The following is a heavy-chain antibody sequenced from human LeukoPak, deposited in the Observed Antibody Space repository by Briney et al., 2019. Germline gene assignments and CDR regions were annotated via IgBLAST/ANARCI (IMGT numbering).Heavy chain of an antibody. CDR1: GFTFDDYA. D-gene: IGHD3-16*01. Sequence: GGSLRLSCAASGFTFDDYAMHWVRQAPGKGLEWVSGISWNSGSIGYADSVKGRFTISRDNSKNTLYLQMNSLRAEDTAVYYCAKDMGYYYYYMDVWGKGTTVTVSS. V-gene: IGHV3-9*01. CDR3: AKDMGYYYYYMDV. CDR2: ISWNSGSI. J-gene: IGHJ6*03.